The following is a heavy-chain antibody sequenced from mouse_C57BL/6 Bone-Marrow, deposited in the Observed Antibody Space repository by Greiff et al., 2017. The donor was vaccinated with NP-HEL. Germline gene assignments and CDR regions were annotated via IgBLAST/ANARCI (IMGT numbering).Heavy chain of an antibody. CDR1: GFSLTSYG. J-gene: IGHJ4*01. V-gene: IGHV2-2*01. Sequence: QVQLQQSGPGLVQPSQSLSITCTASGFSLTSYGVHWVRQSPGKGLEWLGVICSGGSTDYNAAFITRLSISKNNSKSQVFFKMNSLQADDTAIYYCARGGADYAMDYWGQGTSVTVSS. CDR3: ARGGADYAMDY. CDR2: ICSGGST.